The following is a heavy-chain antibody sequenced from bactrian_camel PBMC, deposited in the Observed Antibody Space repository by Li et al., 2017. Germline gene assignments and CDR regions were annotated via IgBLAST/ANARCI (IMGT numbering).Heavy chain of an antibody. CDR2: IDTGDGST. Sequence: HVQLVESGGGLVQPGGSLSVSCAASGYTSNRNCMAWFRQAPGKKREGVAAIDTGDGSTTYADSVKGRFTISRDNAKNTVYLQMNSLKSEDTALYYCATRPCSGGYCYDGSYNYWGQGTQVTVS. V-gene: IGHV3S1*01. CDR1: GYTSNRNC. CDR3: ATRPCSGGYCYDGSYNY. D-gene: IGHD2*01. J-gene: IGHJ4*01.